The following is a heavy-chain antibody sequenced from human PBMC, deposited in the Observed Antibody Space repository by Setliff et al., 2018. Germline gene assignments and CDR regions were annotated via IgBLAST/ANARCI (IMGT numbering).Heavy chain of an antibody. D-gene: IGHD3-3*01. CDR2: IIPIFGTA. Sequence: SVKVSCKASGGTFSSYAISWVRQAPGQGLGWMGGIIPIFGTANYAQKFQGRVTITADESTSTAYMELSSLRSEDTAVYYCARGRDFWSGYLVYWGQGTLVTVSS. V-gene: IGHV1-69*13. CDR3: ARGRDFWSGYLVY. J-gene: IGHJ4*02. CDR1: GGTFSSYA.